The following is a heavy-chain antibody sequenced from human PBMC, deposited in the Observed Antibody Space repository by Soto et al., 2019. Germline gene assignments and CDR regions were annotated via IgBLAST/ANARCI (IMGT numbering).Heavy chain of an antibody. CDR1: GFTFSSYG. V-gene: IGHV3-30*18. J-gene: IGHJ4*02. CDR3: AKGSYSGRYSDFEC. CDR2: ISYDGSNK. Sequence: GWSLRLSCAASGFTFSSYGMFLVRQAPGRGLEWVAFISYDGSNKCSDSVKGRFTISRDNSKNTLYLQMNSLRAEDTAVYYCAKGSYSGRYSDFECWGQGTLVTVSS. D-gene: IGHD1-26*01.